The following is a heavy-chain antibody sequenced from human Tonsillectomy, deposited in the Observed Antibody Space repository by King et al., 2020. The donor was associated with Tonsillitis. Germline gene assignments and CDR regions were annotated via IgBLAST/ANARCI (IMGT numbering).Heavy chain of an antibody. Sequence: VQLVESGGGVVQPGRSLRLSCAASGFTFSSCGMHWVRQAPGKGLEVVAVIWYDGRDEYYADSVKGRFTISRDNSKNTLYLQMNSLRAEDTAVYYCASSAGTFSYYYYMDVWGKGTTVTVSS. V-gene: IGHV3-33*08. D-gene: IGHD6-13*01. CDR2: IWYDGRDE. J-gene: IGHJ6*03. CDR1: GFTFSSCG. CDR3: ASSAGTFSYYYYMDV.